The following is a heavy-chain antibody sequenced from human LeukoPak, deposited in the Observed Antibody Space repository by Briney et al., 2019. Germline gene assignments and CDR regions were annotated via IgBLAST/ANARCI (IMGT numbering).Heavy chain of an antibody. V-gene: IGHV3-53*01. CDR2: NYSGGST. Sequence: GGSLRLSCAASGFTVSSNYMSWVRQAPGKGLEWVSVNYSGGSTYYADSVKGRFTISRDNSKNTLYLQMNSLRAEDTAVYYCALASPAAGSLFDYWGQGTLVTVSS. J-gene: IGHJ4*02. CDR1: GFTVSSNY. D-gene: IGHD6-13*01. CDR3: ALASPAAGSLFDY.